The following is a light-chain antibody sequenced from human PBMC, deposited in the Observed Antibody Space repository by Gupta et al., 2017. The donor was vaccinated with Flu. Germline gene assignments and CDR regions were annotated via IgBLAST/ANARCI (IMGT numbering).Light chain of an antibody. V-gene: IGLV1-51*02. J-gene: IGLJ2*01. Sequence: QSVLTQPPSVSAAPGQKVTISCSGSSSNIGTQYVSWYHQVPGTAPKVLSYENDQRPSGIPDRFSGYRTGTSANLGITGLHTGDEAVYYGAKWGSSLRAFVFGGGTNLTV. CDR2: END. CDR3: AKWGSSLRAFV. CDR1: SSNIGTQY.